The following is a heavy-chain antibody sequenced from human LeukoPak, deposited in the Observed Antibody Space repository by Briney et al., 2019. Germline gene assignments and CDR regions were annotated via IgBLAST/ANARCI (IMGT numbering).Heavy chain of an antibody. CDR3: ATRRLMYYYDREDAFDI. D-gene: IGHD3-22*01. Sequence: SGTLSLTCAVYGGSFSGYYWSWIRQPPGKGLEWIGEINHSGSTNYNPSLKSRVTISVDTSKNQFSLKLSSVTAADTAVYYCATRRLMYYYDREDAFDIWGQGTMVTVSS. CDR2: INHSGST. J-gene: IGHJ3*02. V-gene: IGHV4-34*01. CDR1: GGSFSGYY.